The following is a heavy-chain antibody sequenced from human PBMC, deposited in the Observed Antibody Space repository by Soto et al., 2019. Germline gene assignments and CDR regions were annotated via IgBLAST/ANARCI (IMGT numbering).Heavy chain of an antibody. Sequence: GGSLRLSCAAAGFTFNNFAMNWVRQGPGKGREWVSGISGGGDATRYADSVKGRFTISRDNAESIVYLDMYSLIPDDTAIYYCAKNIPSSSGFDYWGQGTPVTVSS. J-gene: IGHJ4*02. CDR2: ISGGGDAT. CDR3: AKNIPSSSGFDY. V-gene: IGHV3-23*01. CDR1: GFTFNNFA. D-gene: IGHD6-6*01.